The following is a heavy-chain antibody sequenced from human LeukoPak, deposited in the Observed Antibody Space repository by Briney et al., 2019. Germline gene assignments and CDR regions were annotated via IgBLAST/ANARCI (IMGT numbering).Heavy chain of an antibody. CDR3: AKVGYCSSSSCYGAYDAFNI. CDR2: ISHSGSTI. Sequence: GGSLRLSCAASGYMFSDYYMSWIRQAPEKGLEWLSYISHSGSTIYYADSVKGRFTISRDNAKNTLYLQMNSLRAEDTAEYYCAKVGYCSSSSCYGAYDAFNIWGPGTMVTVSS. J-gene: IGHJ3*02. CDR1: GYMFSDYY. D-gene: IGHD2-2*01. V-gene: IGHV3-11*01.